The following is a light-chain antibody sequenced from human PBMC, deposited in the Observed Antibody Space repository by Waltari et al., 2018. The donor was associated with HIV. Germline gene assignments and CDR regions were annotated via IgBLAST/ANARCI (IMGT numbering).Light chain of an antibody. CDR3: AAWDDSLNGWV. V-gene: IGLV1-44*01. J-gene: IGLJ3*02. CDR1: SSNIGSNT. CDR2: SNN. Sequence: QSVLTQPPSASGTPGQRVTISCSGSSSNIGSNTVNWYQQLPGTAPKLLIYSNNRRPSGVPDRCSGSKSGTSASLAISGLQSDDEADYYCAAWDDSLNGWVFGGGTKLTVL.